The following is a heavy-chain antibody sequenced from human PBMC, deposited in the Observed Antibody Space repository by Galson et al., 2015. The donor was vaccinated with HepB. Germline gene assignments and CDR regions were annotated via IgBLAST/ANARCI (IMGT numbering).Heavy chain of an antibody. Sequence: LRLSCAGSGFTFSNYGMHWVRQAPGKGLEWVAVIWYDESNKYYADSVKGRFTISRDNSKNTLFLQMDRLRGEDTAVYYCARDVRAAGRNYYYGMDVWGQGTTVTVSS. D-gene: IGHD6-13*01. CDR2: IWYDESNK. J-gene: IGHJ6*02. CDR1: GFTFSNYG. V-gene: IGHV3-33*08. CDR3: ARDVRAAGRNYYYGMDV.